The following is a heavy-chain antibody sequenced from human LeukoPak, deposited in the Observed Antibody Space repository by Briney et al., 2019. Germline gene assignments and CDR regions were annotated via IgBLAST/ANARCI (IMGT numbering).Heavy chain of an antibody. V-gene: IGHV1-69*06. J-gene: IGHJ4*02. Sequence: ASVKVSCKASGGTFSSYAISWVRQAPGQGLEWIGGIIPIFGTANYAQKFQGRVTITADKSTSTAYMELSSLRSEDTAVYYCARVGYRSSRHIDLDYWGQGTLVTVSS. CDR3: ARVGYRSSRHIDLDY. D-gene: IGHD6-13*01. CDR2: IIPIFGTA. CDR1: GGTFSSYA.